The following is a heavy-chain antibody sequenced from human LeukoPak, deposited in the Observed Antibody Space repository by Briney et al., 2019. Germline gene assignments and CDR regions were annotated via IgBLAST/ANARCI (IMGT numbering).Heavy chain of an antibody. D-gene: IGHD6-19*01. CDR3: ARGVAVAGKNFDY. CDR1: GGSINFYY. J-gene: IGHJ4*02. V-gene: IGHV4-4*07. CDR2: IYSTGST. Sequence: PSETLSLTCTVSGGSINFYYWSWIRQPAGKGLEWIGRIYSTGSTNYNPSLKSRVTISVDTSKNQFSLKLSSVTAADTAVYYCARGVAVAGKNFDYWGQGTLVTVSS.